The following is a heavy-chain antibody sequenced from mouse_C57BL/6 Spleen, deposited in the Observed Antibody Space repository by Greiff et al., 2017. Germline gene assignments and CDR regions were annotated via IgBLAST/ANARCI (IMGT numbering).Heavy chain of an antibody. D-gene: IGHD3-2*02. CDR1: GYTFTSYG. V-gene: IGHV1-81*01. CDR2: IYPRSGNT. Sequence: VQRVESGAELARPGASVKLSCKASGYTFTSYGISWVKQRTGQGLEWIGEIYPRSGNTYYNEKFKGKATLTADKSSSTAYMELRSLTSEDSAVYFCAREGGSGSGNYWGQGTTLTVSS. CDR3: AREGGSGSGNY. J-gene: IGHJ2*01.